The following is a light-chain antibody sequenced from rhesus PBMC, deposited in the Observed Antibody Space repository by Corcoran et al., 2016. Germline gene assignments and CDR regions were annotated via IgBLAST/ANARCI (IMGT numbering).Light chain of an antibody. CDR3: QHYYAHPPT. CDR2: GAS. Sequence: DIQMTQSPSALSASVGDRVTISCRASQNIYSHLAWYQQKPGKAPKLLIYGASWLQTEIPSRFSGSGSGTDFTLTIRSLQPEDSATYFCQHYYAHPPTFGQGTRVEI. CDR1: QNIYSH. V-gene: IGKV1-44*03. J-gene: IGKJ1*01.